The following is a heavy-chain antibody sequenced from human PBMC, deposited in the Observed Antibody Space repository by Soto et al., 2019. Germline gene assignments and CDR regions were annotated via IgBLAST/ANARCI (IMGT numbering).Heavy chain of an antibody. CDR1: GGTFSSYT. V-gene: IGHV1-69*08. D-gene: IGHD6-6*01. J-gene: IGHJ4*02. CDR2: IIPILGIA. Sequence: QVQLVQSGAEVKKPGSSVKVSCKASGGTFSSYTISWVRQVPGQGLEWMGRIIPILGIANYAQKFQGRVTITADKSTSTAYMELSSLRSEDTAVYYCARDTLYSSSSYYFDYWGQGTLVTVSS. CDR3: ARDTLYSSSSYYFDY.